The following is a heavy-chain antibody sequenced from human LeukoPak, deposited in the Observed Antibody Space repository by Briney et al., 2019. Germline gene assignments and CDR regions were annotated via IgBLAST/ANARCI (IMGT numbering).Heavy chain of an antibody. CDR2: IYYSGST. V-gene: IGHV4-39*07. J-gene: IGHJ3*02. Sequence: SETLSLTCTVSGGSISSSSYYWGWIRQPPGKGLEWIGSIYYSGSTYYNPSLKSRVTISVDTSKNQFSLKLSSVTAADTAVYYCARGRGGYSYGYDHAFDIWGQGTMVTVSS. D-gene: IGHD5-18*01. CDR1: GGSISSSSYY. CDR3: ARGRGGYSYGYDHAFDI.